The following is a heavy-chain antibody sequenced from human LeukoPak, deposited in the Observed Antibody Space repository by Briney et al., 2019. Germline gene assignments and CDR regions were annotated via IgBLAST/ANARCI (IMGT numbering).Heavy chain of an antibody. CDR3: ARDPSYSGYLDAFDI. V-gene: IGHV3-30*04. J-gene: IGHJ3*02. CDR1: GFTFSSYA. CDR2: ISYDGSNK. Sequence: PGGSLRLSCAASGFTFSSYAMHWVRQAPGKGLGWVAVISYDGSNKYYADSVKGRFTISRDNAKNSLYLQMNSLRDEDTAVYYCARDPSYSGYLDAFDIWGQGTMVTVSS. D-gene: IGHD5-12*01.